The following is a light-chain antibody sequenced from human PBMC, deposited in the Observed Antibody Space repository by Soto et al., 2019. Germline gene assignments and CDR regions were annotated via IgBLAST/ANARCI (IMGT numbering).Light chain of an antibody. CDR1: QSISTY. CDR3: QQLNFFPIT. CDR2: AAS. Sequence: DSQMTQSPSSLSASVGDRVTITCRASQSISTYLNWYQHKPGRAPKLLIYAASTLQSGVPSRFSGSVSGTEFTLTITSLQPEDFATYYCQQLNFFPITFGQGTRLEIK. V-gene: IGKV1-9*01. J-gene: IGKJ5*01.